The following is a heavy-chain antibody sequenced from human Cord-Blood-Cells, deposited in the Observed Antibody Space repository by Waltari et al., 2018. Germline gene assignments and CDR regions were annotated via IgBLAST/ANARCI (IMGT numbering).Heavy chain of an antibody. CDR3: ARNPPNWGWDWYFDL. D-gene: IGHD7-27*01. CDR1: GYTFTRYY. V-gene: IGHV1-2*02. Sequence: QVQLVQSGAEVKKPGASVKVSCKASGYTFTRYYMHWVRPAPGQGLEWMGWINPNSGGTNYAQKFQGRVTMTRDTSISTAYMELSRLRSDDTAVYYCARNPPNWGWDWYFDLWGRGTLVTVSS. CDR2: INPNSGGT. J-gene: IGHJ2*01.